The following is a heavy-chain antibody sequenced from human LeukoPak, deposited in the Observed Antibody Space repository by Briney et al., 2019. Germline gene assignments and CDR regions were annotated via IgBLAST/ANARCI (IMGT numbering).Heavy chain of an antibody. CDR2: IIPIFGTA. CDR1: GGTFSSYA. V-gene: IGHV1-69*05. D-gene: IGHD6-19*01. Sequence: SVKVSXKASGGTFSSYAISWVRQAPGQGLEWMGGIIPIFGTANYAQKFQGRVTITTDESTSTAYMELSSLRSEDTAVYYCARKDSSGWSMTFDIWGQGTMVTVSS. CDR3: ARKDSSGWSMTFDI. J-gene: IGHJ3*02.